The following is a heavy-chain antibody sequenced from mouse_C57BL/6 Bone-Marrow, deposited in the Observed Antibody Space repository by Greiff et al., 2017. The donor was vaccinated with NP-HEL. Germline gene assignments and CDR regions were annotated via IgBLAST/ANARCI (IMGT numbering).Heavy chain of an antibody. V-gene: IGHV14-4*01. D-gene: IGHD1-1*01. Sequence: VQLQQSGAELVRPGASVKLSCTASGFNITDDYMHWVKQRPEQGLEWIGWIDPENGDTEYASKFQGKATITADTSSNTAYLQLSSLTSEDTAVYYCTTWDYYGSSPVGWGQGTTLTVSS. CDR3: TTWDYYGSSPVG. J-gene: IGHJ2*01. CDR2: IDPENGDT. CDR1: GFNITDDY.